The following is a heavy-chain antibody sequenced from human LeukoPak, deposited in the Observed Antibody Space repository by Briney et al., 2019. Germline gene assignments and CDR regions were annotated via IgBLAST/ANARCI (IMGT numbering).Heavy chain of an antibody. Sequence: ASVKVSCKASGYTFTSHGISWVRQAPGQGLEWMGWISAYNGHTNYPQKFQGRVIMTTDTSTSAAYMELRSLRSDDTAVYYCARDPTNTSGRNIYFDYWGQGTRVTVSS. J-gene: IGHJ4*02. CDR1: GYTFTSHG. CDR2: ISAYNGHT. CDR3: ARDPTNTSGRNIYFDY. V-gene: IGHV1-18*01. D-gene: IGHD6-19*01.